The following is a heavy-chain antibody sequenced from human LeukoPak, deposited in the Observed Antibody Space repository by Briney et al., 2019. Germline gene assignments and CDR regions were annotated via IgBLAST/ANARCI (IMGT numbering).Heavy chain of an antibody. D-gene: IGHD3-3*01. J-gene: IGHJ4*02. V-gene: IGHV3-33*01. CDR1: GFTFRNYG. CDR2: IWYDGRNK. CDR3: VRDTSLYSGGYYFQLDS. Sequence: PGGSLRLSCAASGFTFRNYGMHWVRQAPGKGLEWVAVIWYDGRNKYYGDSVKGRFTISRDNSKNTLYLQVNSLRAEDTAVYYCVRDTSLYSGGYYFQLDSWGQGTLVTVSS.